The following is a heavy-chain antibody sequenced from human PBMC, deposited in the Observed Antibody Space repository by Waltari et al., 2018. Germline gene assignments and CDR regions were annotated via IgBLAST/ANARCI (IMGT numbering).Heavy chain of an antibody. CDR2: ISISSSYI. Sequence: EVQLVESGGGLVKPGGSLRLSCAASGFTFSSYSMNWVRQAPGKGVEWGSSISISSSYIYYADSVKGRFTISRDNAKNSLYLQMNSLRAEDTAVYYCASEDYWGQGTLVTVSS. V-gene: IGHV3-21*01. CDR1: GFTFSSYS. CDR3: ASEDY. J-gene: IGHJ4*02.